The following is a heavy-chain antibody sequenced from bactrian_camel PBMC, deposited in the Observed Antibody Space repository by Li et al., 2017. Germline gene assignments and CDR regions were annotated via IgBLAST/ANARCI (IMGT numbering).Heavy chain of an antibody. V-gene: IGHV3S55*01. D-gene: IGHD1*01. CDR2: MESDGTT. J-gene: IGHJ4*01. CDR1: GFTSDNFE. Sequence: VQLVESGGGSVETGGSLGLSCTASGFTSDNFEMGWYRQTSGNECELVADMESDGTTYHRDSVRGRFTISQDSARNTVYLQMDNLKPEDTAKYYCAAATSCGAIGNRRGRSLRAEGQGTQVTVS.